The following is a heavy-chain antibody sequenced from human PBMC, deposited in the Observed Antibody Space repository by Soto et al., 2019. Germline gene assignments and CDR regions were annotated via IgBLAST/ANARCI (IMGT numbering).Heavy chain of an antibody. V-gene: IGHV1-18*01. CDR3: ARDRGPPYVLLWFGELSD. D-gene: IGHD3-10*01. CDR2: ISAYNGNT. CDR1: GYRFTSCG. Sequence: ASVKASCKASGYRFTSCGISCARHAPGQGLEWMGWISAYNGNTNYAQKLQGRVTMTTDTSTSTAYMERRSLRSDDTAVYYCARDRGPPYVLLWFGELSDWGQGTLVTVSS. J-gene: IGHJ4*02.